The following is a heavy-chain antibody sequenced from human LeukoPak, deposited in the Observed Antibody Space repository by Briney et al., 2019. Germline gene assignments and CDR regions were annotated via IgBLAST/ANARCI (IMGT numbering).Heavy chain of an antibody. CDR2: ISRSGSFI. J-gene: IGHJ6*03. CDR1: GFTFSDYY. CDR3: ARGQYSSGWYVDYYYYYYMDV. V-gene: IGHV3-11*04. Sequence: PGGSLRLSCAASGFTFSDYYMSWIRQAPGKGLEWVSYISRSGSFISYTDSVKGRFTISRDNAKNSLYLQMNSLRAEDTAVYYCARGQYSSGWYVDYYYYYYMDVWGKGTTVTISS. D-gene: IGHD6-19*01.